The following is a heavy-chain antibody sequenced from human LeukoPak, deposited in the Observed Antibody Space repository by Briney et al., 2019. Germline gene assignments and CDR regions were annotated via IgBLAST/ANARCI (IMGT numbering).Heavy chain of an antibody. CDR2: IYTSGST. CDR1: GGSISSGGYY. D-gene: IGHD6-6*01. V-gene: IGHV4-61*02. CDR3: ARFEYSSSLGFDY. J-gene: IGHJ4*02. Sequence: SSETLSLTCTVSGGSISSGGYYWSWIRQHPGKGLEWIGRIYTSGSTNYNPSLKSRVTISVDTSKNQFSLKLSSVTAADTAVYYCARFEYSSSLGFDYWGQGTLVTVSS.